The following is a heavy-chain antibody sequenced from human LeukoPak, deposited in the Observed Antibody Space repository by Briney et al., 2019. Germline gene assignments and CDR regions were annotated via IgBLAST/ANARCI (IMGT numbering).Heavy chain of an antibody. CDR2: IYPGDSDT. CDR3: ARQPYYYGSGSYGQDY. D-gene: IGHD3-10*01. CDR1: GYSFTSYW. J-gene: IGHJ4*02. Sequence: GASLKISCKGSGYSFTSYWIGWVRQLPGKGLEWMGIIYPGDSDTRYSPSFQGQVTISADKSISTAYLQWSSLKASDTAMYYCARQPYYYGSGSYGQDYWGQGTLVTVSS. V-gene: IGHV5-51*01.